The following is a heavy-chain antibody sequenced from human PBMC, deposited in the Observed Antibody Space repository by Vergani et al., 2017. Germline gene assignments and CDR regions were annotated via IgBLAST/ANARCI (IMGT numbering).Heavy chain of an antibody. Sequence: EVQLVESGGGLVQPGRSLRLSCTASGFTFGDYAMSWFRQAPGKGLEWVGFISSSSAYIDYVDSIKGRFTISRDNAKRSVFLQMNSLRAEDTAVYYCARTGEWMRSNNGPPDYVFALDVWGQGTTVIVSS. CDR3: ARTGEWMRSNNGPPDYVFALDV. CDR2: ISSSSAYI. J-gene: IGHJ6*02. D-gene: IGHD3-10*01. V-gene: IGHV3-21*01. CDR1: GFTFGDYA.